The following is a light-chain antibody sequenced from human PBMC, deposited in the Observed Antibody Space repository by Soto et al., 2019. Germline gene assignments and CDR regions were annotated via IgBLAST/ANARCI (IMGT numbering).Light chain of an antibody. J-gene: IGKJ2*01. V-gene: IGKV3-20*01. CDR1: QSVSNNY. CDR3: QHYANSPRST. CDR2: GAS. Sequence: LLCIAIQSVSNNYLAWYPQKPGQAPRLLFYGASSRATGTPDRFSGSGSWTDFAHTIIRLESAVSALYFCQHYANSPRSTFGQVGNVEI.